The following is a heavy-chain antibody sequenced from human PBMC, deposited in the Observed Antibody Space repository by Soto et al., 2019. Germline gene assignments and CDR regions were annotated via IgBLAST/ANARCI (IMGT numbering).Heavy chain of an antibody. Sequence: QVQLAESGGAVVQPGRSLRLSCVASGFTFRSSGMHWVRQAPGKGLEWVAVIWYDGSEKYYTDSVKGRFTISRENSNNTLFLQMNRLRAEDTAVYFCVREARAYYGSPDGDFYLWGRGTLVTVSS. CDR1: GFTFRSSG. V-gene: IGHV3-33*01. J-gene: IGHJ2*01. CDR2: IWYDGSEK. D-gene: IGHD2-21*01. CDR3: VREARAYYGSPDGDFYL.